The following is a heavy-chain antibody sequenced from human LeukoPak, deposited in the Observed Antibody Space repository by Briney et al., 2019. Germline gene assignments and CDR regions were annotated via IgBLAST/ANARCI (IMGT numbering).Heavy chain of an antibody. CDR1: GFTFSMSW. CDR2: IKQDGSEK. V-gene: IGHV3-7*01. CDR3: ARWPLANYYDSSGYTPSDAFDI. D-gene: IGHD3-22*01. Sequence: GGSLRLSCAASGFTFSMSWMSWVRQAPGKGLEWVANIKQDGSEKYYVDSVKGRFTISRDNAKNSLSLQMNSLRAEDTAVYYCARWPLANYYDSSGYTPSDAFDIWGQGTMVTVSS. J-gene: IGHJ3*02.